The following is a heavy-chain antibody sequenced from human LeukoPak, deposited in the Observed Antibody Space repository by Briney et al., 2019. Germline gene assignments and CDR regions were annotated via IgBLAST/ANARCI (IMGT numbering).Heavy chain of an antibody. D-gene: IGHD6-13*01. CDR2: IYYSGST. V-gene: IGHV4-59*01. CDR3: AAGYLSSWYYFDY. Sequence: SETLSLTCTVSGGSISSYCWSWIRQPPGKGLEWIGYIYYSGSTNYNPSFKSRVTISVDTSKNQFSLKLSSVTAADTAVYYCAAGYLSSWYYFDYWGQGTLVTVSS. CDR1: GGSISSYC. J-gene: IGHJ4*02.